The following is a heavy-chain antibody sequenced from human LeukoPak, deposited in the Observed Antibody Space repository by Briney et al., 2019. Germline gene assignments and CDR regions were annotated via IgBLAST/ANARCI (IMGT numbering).Heavy chain of an antibody. CDR3: ARGDYDYVWGSYRLDY. D-gene: IGHD3-16*02. Sequence: GASVKVSCKASGGTFISYAISWVRQAPGQGREWMGRIIPIFGTANYAQKFQGRVTITTDESTSTAYMELSSLRSEDTAVYYCARGDYDYVWGSYRLDYWGQGTLVTVSS. CDR1: GGTFISYA. V-gene: IGHV1-69*05. CDR2: IIPIFGTA. J-gene: IGHJ4*02.